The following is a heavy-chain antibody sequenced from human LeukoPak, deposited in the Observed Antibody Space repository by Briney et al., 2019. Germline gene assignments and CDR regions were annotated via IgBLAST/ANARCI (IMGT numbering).Heavy chain of an antibody. CDR3: ASHDYGDRFDP. CDR2: IYYSGST. J-gene: IGHJ5*02. Sequence: SETLSLTCTVSGGSISNYYWSWTRQPPGKGLEWIGYIYYSGSTNYNPSLKSRVTISVDTSKNQFSLKLSSVNAADTAVYYCASHDYGDRFDPWGQGTLVTVSS. CDR1: GGSISNYY. V-gene: IGHV4-59*08. D-gene: IGHD4-17*01.